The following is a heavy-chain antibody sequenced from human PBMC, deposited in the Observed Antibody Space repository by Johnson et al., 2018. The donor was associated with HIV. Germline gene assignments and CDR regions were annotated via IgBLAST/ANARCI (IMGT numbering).Heavy chain of an antibody. D-gene: IGHD2/OR15-2a*01. J-gene: IGHJ3*02. CDR3: AREVYRAFDI. CDR1: GFTFSSYW. V-gene: IGHV3-74*01. Sequence: VQLVESGGGLVQPGGSLRLSCAASGFTFSSYWMHWVRQAPGKGLVWVSRINRDGSSNSYADSVKGRCTISRDNAKNTLYLQMNSLRADDTAVYYCAREVYRAFDIWGQGTMVTVSS. CDR2: INRDGSSN.